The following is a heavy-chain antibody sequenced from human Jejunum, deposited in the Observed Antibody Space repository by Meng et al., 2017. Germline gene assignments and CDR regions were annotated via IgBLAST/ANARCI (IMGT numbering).Heavy chain of an antibody. CDR2: ISSDATTT. CDR3: KRVLSGRSGEMAV. J-gene: IGHJ6*02. Sequence: GGSLRLSCAASGFTLSNYWMHWVRQAPGKGLVWVSRISSDATTTSSADSVKGRFTISRDNAKKTVYLQMNSLRTEDTALYYCKRVLSGRSGEMAVWGPGTTVTVSS. V-gene: IGHV3-74*01. CDR1: GFTLSNYW. D-gene: IGHD3-10*01.